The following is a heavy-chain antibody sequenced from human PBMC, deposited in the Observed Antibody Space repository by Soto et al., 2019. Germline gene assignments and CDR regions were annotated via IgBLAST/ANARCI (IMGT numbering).Heavy chain of an antibody. V-gene: IGHV4-31*03. J-gene: IGHJ4*02. CDR2: IYYSGST. Sequence: PSETLSLTCTVSGGSISSGGYYWSWIRQHPGKGLEWIGYIYYSGSTYYNPSLMSRVTISVDTSKNQFSLKLSSVTAADTAVYYCARTYGGSSPSPFDYWGQGTLVTVSS. CDR3: ARTYGGSSPSPFDY. CDR1: GGSISSGGYY. D-gene: IGHD2-15*01.